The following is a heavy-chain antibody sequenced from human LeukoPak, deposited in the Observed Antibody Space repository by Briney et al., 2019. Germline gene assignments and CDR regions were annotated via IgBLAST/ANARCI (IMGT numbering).Heavy chain of an antibody. D-gene: IGHD6-19*01. CDR3: ASSNGWYLDY. Sequence: PGGSLRLSCAASGFTFSSYGMHWVRQAPGKGLEWVAVITSDGNDKYYADAVKGRFTISRDNSKNTLYLQMNSLRAEDTAVYYCASSNGWYLDYWGQGTLATVSS. CDR2: ITSDGNDK. V-gene: IGHV3-30*03. J-gene: IGHJ4*02. CDR1: GFTFSSYG.